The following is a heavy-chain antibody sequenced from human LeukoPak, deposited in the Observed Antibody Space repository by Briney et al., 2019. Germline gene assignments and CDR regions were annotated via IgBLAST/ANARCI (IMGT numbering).Heavy chain of an antibody. J-gene: IGHJ4*02. CDR1: GYTFTSYY. CDR2: INPSGGST. Sequence: ASVKVSCKASGYTFTSYYMHWVRQAPGQGLEWMGIINPSGGSTSYAQKFQGRVTMTRDTSTSTVYMELSSLGSEDTAVYYCARVMVRGPPTDWGQGTLVTVSS. D-gene: IGHD3-10*01. CDR3: ARVMVRGPPTD. V-gene: IGHV1-46*01.